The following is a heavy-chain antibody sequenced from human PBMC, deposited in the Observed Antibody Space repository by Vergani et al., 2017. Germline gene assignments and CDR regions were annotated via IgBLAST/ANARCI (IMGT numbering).Heavy chain of an antibody. CDR2: INHSGST. V-gene: IGHV4-34*01. J-gene: IGHJ4*02. CDR1: GGSFSGYY. D-gene: IGHD3-16*02. CDR3: ARGVYDYVWGSYRYSRSLFDY. Sequence: QVQLQQWGAGLLKPSQTLSLTCAVYGGSFSGYYWSWIRQPPGKGLEWIGEINHSGSTNYNPSLKSRVTISVDTSKNQFSLKLSSVTAADTAVYYCARGVYDYVWGSYRYSRSLFDYWGQGTLVTVSS.